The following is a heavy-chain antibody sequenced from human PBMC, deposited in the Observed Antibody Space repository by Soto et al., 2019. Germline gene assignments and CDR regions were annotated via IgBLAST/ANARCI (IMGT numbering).Heavy chain of an antibody. D-gene: IGHD6-13*01. CDR1: GFTFSSYG. CDR3: ARDKVAAAPEYFFDY. V-gene: IGHV3-33*01. Sequence: GGSLRLSCAASGFTFSSYGMHWVRQAPGKGLEWVAVIWYDGSDKYYADSVKGRFTISRDNSRSTLYLQMSSLGADDTAVYYCARDKVAAAPEYFFDYWGQGTLLTVSS. CDR2: IWYDGSDK. J-gene: IGHJ4*02.